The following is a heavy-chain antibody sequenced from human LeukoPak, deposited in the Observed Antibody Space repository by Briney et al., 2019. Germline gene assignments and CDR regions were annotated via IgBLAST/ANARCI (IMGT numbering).Heavy chain of an antibody. J-gene: IGHJ4*02. CDR3: ARVRTPEGPLHF. V-gene: IGHV3-30-3*01. CDR1: GFTFSSYS. CDR2: VSSDGANN. Sequence: GGSLRLSCAASGFTFSSYSMHWVRQAPGKGLEGVAVVSSDGANNYYIDSVRGRLILARDDSKNTLYLQMNSLKPDDTALYLCARVRTPEGPLHFWGRGTLVTVSS. D-gene: IGHD3-10*01.